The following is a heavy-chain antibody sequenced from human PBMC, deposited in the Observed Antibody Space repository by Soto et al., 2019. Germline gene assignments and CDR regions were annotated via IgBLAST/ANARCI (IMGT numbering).Heavy chain of an antibody. D-gene: IGHD3-3*01. CDR3: AHSKRVYDFRSASYTAQMDV. Sequence: QITLKESGPTLVKPTQPLTLTCTFSGFSFTTSAVGVGWIRQPPGRPLEWLALIYWNDDKRYSPSLKTRLTLTKDTSRNRVVLTMTDMDPVDTATSYCAHSKRVYDFRSASYTAQMDVWGQGTTVTVSS. CDR2: IYWNDDK. V-gene: IGHV2-5*01. J-gene: IGHJ6*02. CDR1: GFSFTTSAVG.